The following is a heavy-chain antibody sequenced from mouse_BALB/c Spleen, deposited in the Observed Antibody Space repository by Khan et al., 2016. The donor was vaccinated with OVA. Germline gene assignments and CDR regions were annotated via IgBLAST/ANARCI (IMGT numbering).Heavy chain of an antibody. Sequence: QVQLQQSGAELARPGASVKLSCKASGYTFTDYYINWVKQRTGQGLEWIGEINPGSGDIYYNEKFKGKATLTADKSSSTAYMQLISLTSDDSAVYFCATRNYFGYTFAYWGQGTLVTVSA. CDR1: GYTFTDYY. CDR2: INPGSGDI. CDR3: ATRNYFGYTFAY. D-gene: IGHD1-2*01. J-gene: IGHJ3*01. V-gene: IGHV1-77*01.